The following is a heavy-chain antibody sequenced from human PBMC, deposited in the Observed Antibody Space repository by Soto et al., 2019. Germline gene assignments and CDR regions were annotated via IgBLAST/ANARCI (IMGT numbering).Heavy chain of an antibody. CDR3: ARGGDPETRYYDILTGYCRYYHYDRQYV. V-gene: IGHV1-18*01. D-gene: IGHD3-9*01. CDR2: ISTAHADI. J-gene: IGHJ6*02. Sequence: ASVKVSCKASGYTFTSYGISWVRQAPGQGLEWMGWISTAHADIGYAQKFQGRVTMTKDTSTSTAFMELRSLRSDDTAVYYCARGGDPETRYYDILTGYCRYYHYDRQYVWGQRTTVTVSS. CDR1: GYTFTSYG.